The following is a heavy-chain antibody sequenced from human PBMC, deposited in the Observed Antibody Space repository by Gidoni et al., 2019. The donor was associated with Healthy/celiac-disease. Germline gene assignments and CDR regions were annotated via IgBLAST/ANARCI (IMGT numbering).Heavy chain of an antibody. CDR1: GFAFGGSA. CDR3: TSHSLVGAYDY. CDR2: IRSKANSYAT. Sequence: EVQPVEPGGGLVQPGGSRKLSCAASGFAFGGSARHWVRQASGKGLELVGRIRSKANSYATAYAASVKGRFTISRDDSKNTAYLQMNSLKTEDTAVYYCTSHSLVGAYDYWGQGTLVTVSS. J-gene: IGHJ4*02. D-gene: IGHD1-26*01. V-gene: IGHV3-73*01.